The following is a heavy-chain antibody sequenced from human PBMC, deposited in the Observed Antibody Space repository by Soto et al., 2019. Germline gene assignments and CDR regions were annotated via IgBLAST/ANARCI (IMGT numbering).Heavy chain of an antibody. D-gene: IGHD4-17*01. V-gene: IGHV3-73*02. CDR1: GFAFSGSA. J-gene: IGHJ4*02. Sequence: EVHLVESGGGLAQPGGSLKLSCAASGFAFSGSAMHWVRQASGKGLEWVGRIRSKTFSYATAYAASVKGRFTISRDDSKNTAYLQMNSLRTEDTALYYFTSHDYGDKPFDYWGQGTLVTVSS. CDR3: TSHDYGDKPFDY. CDR2: IRSKTFSYAT.